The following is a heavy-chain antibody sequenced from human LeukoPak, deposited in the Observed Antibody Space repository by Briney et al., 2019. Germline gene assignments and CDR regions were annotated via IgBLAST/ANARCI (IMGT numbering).Heavy chain of an antibody. CDR3: ARGEPPLIGINY. J-gene: IGHJ4*02. CDR1: RGSIHNYH. V-gene: IGHV4-59*01. Sequence: SETLSLTCTVSRGSIHNYHCDGIRQPPGRRLEWIGFVYSSGSTNYNASLKSRVTISLDASKNQFSLKLSSVTAADTAVYYCARGEPPLIGINYWGQGALVTVSS. CDR2: VYSSGST. D-gene: IGHD3-16*01.